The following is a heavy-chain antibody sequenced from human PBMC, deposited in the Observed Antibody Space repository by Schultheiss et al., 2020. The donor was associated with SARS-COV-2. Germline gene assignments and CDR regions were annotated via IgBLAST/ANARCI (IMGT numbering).Heavy chain of an antibody. CDR3: AKLSRKWVVAATATPLPLPDY. CDR2: IYYRGSI. CDR1: GDPISSSSYY. V-gene: IGHV4-39*01. J-gene: IGHJ4*02. D-gene: IGHD2-15*01. Sequence: SQTLSLTCTVSGDPISSSSYYWGWIRQPPGKGLEWIGTIYYRGSIYYNPSLKSRVTISVDTSKSQFSLKLSSVTAADTAVYYCAKLSRKWVVAATATPLPLPDYWGQGTLVTVSS.